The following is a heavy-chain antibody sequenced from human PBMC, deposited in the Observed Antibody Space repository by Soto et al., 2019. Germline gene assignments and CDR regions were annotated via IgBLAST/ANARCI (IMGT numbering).Heavy chain of an antibody. D-gene: IGHD2-2*01. Sequence: QVQLVQSGAEVKKPGSSVKVSCKASGGTFSTYTISWVRQAPGQGLEWMGRIIPILGSAKYAQKFQGRVTITADKSTSTAYMELRSLRSEDTAVYYCASESPSTTSGNYWGQGTLVTVSS. CDR2: IIPILGSA. V-gene: IGHV1-69*08. CDR1: GGTFSTYT. J-gene: IGHJ4*02. CDR3: ASESPSTTSGNY.